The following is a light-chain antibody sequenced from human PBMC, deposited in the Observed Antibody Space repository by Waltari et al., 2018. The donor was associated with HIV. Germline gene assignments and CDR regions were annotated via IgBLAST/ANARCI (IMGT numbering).Light chain of an antibody. V-gene: IGKV3-15*01. CDR2: GAS. CDR3: QQYNTWPLS. J-gene: IGKJ4*01. CDR1: QNIINN. Sequence: DIVMPQSPATLSVSPRARATLSCRASQNIINNLAWYQQKPGQAPRLLIYGASTRATSIPARFRGSGYGTDFTLTINSLQSEDIAGYYCQQYNTWPLSFGGGTKVEIK.